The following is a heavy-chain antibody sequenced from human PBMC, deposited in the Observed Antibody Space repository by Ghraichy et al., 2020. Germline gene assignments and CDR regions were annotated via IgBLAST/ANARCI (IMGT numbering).Heavy chain of an antibody. CDR1: GFTFDDYA. Sequence: GGSLRLSCAASGFTFDDYAMHWVRQAPGKGLEWVSLISWDGGSTYYADSVKGRFTITRDNSKNYLYLQMNSLRAEDTALYYCAKDNPNNYYGSGSYSGWFDPWGHGTLVTVSS. CDR2: ISWDGGST. D-gene: IGHD3-10*01. J-gene: IGHJ5*02. V-gene: IGHV3-43D*03. CDR3: AKDNPNNYYGSGSYSGWFDP.